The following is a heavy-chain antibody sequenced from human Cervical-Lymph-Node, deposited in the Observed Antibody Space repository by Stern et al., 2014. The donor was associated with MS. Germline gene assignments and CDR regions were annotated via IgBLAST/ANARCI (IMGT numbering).Heavy chain of an antibody. Sequence: VQLVESGPGLLRPSETLSLTCTVSCASITSYYWSWIRQPPGKGLEWIGYIYYSGTTNYNASLKGRVAISIDTSKTQFSLRLSSVTAADTAVYYCARATDLWGQGTLVTVSS. CDR2: IYYSGTT. CDR3: ARATDL. V-gene: IGHV4-59*01. J-gene: IGHJ5*02. CDR1: CASITSYY.